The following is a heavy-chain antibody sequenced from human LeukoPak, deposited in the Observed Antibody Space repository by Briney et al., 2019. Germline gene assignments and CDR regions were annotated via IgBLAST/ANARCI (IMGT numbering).Heavy chain of an antibody. CDR1: GFTFSDHY. J-gene: IGHJ4*02. V-gene: IGHV3-11*04. CDR2: IGPNGNDI. Sequence: GGSLRLSCAASGFTFSDHYMNWIRQAPGKGLEWLSYIGPNGNDINYADSVRGRFTISRDNAKNSLSLQMNSLRVEDTAVYYCVKRARLADNWGQGILVTVSS. CDR3: VKRARLADN. D-gene: IGHD6-6*01.